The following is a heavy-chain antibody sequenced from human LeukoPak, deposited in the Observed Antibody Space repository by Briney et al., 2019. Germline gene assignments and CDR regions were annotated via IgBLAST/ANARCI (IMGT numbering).Heavy chain of an antibody. D-gene: IGHD3-22*01. CDR3: ARAYDSSGYYPRHAFDI. J-gene: IGHJ3*02. V-gene: IGHV1-69*04. CDR1: GGTFSSYA. Sequence: SVKVSCKASGGTFSSYAISWVRQAPGQGLEWMGRIIPILGIANYAQKFQGRVTITADKSTSTAYMELSSLRSEDTAVYYCARAYDSSGYYPRHAFDIWGQGTMVTVSS. CDR2: IIPILGIA.